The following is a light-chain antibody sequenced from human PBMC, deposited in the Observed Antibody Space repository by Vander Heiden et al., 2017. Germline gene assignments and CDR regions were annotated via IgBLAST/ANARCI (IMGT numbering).Light chain of an antibody. J-gene: IGLJ3*02. V-gene: IGLV1-51*02. CDR1: SFNIGKSY. CDR3: GTWDNSLTAGV. CDR2: ENN. Sequence: QSVLTQPPSLSAAPGQRVTISCSGSSFNIGKSYVSWYQQFPGTAPKVLIYENNKRPSGIPDRFSGSKSGTSATLGITGLQTGDEADYYCGTWDNSLTAGVFGGGTKLTVL.